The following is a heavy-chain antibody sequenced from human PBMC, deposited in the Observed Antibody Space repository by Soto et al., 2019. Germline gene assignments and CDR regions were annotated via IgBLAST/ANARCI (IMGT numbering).Heavy chain of an antibody. J-gene: IGHJ6*02. V-gene: IGHV4-59*01. CDR2: IDYSGST. CDR1: GGSISSYY. CDR3: ARGAGYCSGGKCSPNYYYGLDV. D-gene: IGHD2-15*01. Sequence: SETLSLTCTVSGGSISSYYWTWIRQPPGKGLEWIGYIDYSGSTNYNPSLKSRVTISVDTSKNQFSLKLSSVTAADTAVYYFARGAGYCSGGKCSPNYYYGLDVWSQGTTVTVSS.